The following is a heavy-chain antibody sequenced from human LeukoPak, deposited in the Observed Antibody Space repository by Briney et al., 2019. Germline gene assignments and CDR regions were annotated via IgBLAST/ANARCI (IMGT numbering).Heavy chain of an antibody. CDR2: ISDSGAYT. Sequence: GGSLRLSCAASGFTFSDYYMSWIRQAPGKGLEWVSAISDSGAYTYYADSVKGRFTISRDNSKNTVYLQMTSLRAEDTAVYYCATAPERTYRLFDYWGQGTLVTVSS. J-gene: IGHJ4*02. V-gene: IGHV3-23*01. CDR1: GFTFSDYY. CDR3: ATAPERTYRLFDY. D-gene: IGHD3-16*02.